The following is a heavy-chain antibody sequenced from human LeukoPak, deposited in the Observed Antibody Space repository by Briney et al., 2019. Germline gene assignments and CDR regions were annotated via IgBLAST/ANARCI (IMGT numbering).Heavy chain of an antibody. CDR1: GASISNFY. CDR3: ARHRWKLYDAFDI. D-gene: IGHD2-15*01. Sequence: SETLSLTCTVSGASISNFYWSWIRQPPGKGLEWIGSIYYSGSTYYNPSLKSRVTISLDTSKNQFSLKLSSVTAADTAVYYCARHRWKLYDAFDIGGQGTMVTVSS. CDR2: IYYSGST. V-gene: IGHV4-59*05. J-gene: IGHJ3*02.